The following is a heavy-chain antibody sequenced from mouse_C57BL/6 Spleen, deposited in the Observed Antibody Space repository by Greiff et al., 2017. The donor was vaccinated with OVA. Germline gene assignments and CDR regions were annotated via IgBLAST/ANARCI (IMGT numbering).Heavy chain of an antibody. CDR1: GFSLTSYG. CDR3: AKNRGGYDEYYFDY. CDR2: IWRGGST. V-gene: IGHV2-5*01. J-gene: IGHJ2*01. Sequence: VKLQESGPGLVQPSQSLSITCTVSGFSLTSYGVHWVRQSPGKGLEWLGVIWRGGSTDYNAAFMSRLSITKDNSKSQVFFKMNSLQADDTAIYYCAKNRGGYDEYYFDYWGQGTTLTVSS. D-gene: IGHD2-2*01.